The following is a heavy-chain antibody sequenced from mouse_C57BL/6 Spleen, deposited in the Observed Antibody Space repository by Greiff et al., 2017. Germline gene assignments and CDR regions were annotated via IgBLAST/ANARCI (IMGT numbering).Heavy chain of an antibody. J-gene: IGHJ4*01. CDR2: IYPGDGDT. D-gene: IGHD2-12*01. CDR1: GYAFSSSW. V-gene: IGHV1-82*01. Sequence: VQLQESGPELVKPGASVKISCKASGYAFSSSWMNWVKQRPGKGLEWIGRIYPGDGDTNYNGKFKGKATLTAEKSSSTAYMQLSSLTSEDAAVSFCARWRGLVTRSMDYWGKGTSVTVSS. CDR3: ARWRGLVTRSMDY.